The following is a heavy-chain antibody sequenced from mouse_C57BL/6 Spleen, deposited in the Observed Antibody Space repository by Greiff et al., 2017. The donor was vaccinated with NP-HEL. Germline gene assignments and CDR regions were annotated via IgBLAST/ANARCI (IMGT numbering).Heavy chain of an antibody. CDR1: GFNIKDYY. J-gene: IGHJ3*01. Sequence: EVQLVESGAELVKPGASVKLSCTASGFNIKDYYMHWVKQRTEQGLEWIGRIDPEDGETKYVPKFQGKATITADTSSNTAYLQLSSLTSEDTAVYYCALYDGRFAYWGQGTLVTVSA. V-gene: IGHV14-2*01. D-gene: IGHD2-12*01. CDR2: IDPEDGET. CDR3: ALYDGRFAY.